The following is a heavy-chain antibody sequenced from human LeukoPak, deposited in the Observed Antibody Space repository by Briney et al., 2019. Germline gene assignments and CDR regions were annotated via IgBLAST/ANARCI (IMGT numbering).Heavy chain of an antibody. Sequence: ASVTVSCKASGYTFTSYYMHWVRQAPGQGLEWMGIINPSGGSTSYAQKFQGRVTMTRDMSTSTVYMELSSLRSEDTAVYYCARTRIAAAGSDYSGQGTLVTVSS. CDR1: GYTFTSYY. CDR2: INPSGGST. V-gene: IGHV1-46*01. CDR3: ARTRIAAAGSDY. D-gene: IGHD6-13*01. J-gene: IGHJ4*02.